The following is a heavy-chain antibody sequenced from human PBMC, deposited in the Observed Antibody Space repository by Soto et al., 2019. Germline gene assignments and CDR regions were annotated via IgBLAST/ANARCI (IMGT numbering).Heavy chain of an antibody. Sequence: GGSLRLSCAASGFTFSSYSFHWVRQAPGKGLEWVAVISYDGNKKYYEDSVKGRFSISRDTSKNTLYLQMSSLRAEDTAVYYCARSVAVAALDSWGQGTLVTVSS. V-gene: IGHV3-30*04. CDR2: ISYDGNKK. CDR3: ARSVAVAALDS. J-gene: IGHJ4*02. CDR1: GFTFSSYS. D-gene: IGHD6-19*01.